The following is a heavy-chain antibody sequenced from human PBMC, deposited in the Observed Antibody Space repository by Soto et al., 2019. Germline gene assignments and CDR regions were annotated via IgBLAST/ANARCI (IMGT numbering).Heavy chain of an antibody. CDR1: GGSISSGGYS. V-gene: IGHV4-30-2*01. CDR2: IYHSGST. CDR3: ARDIVVVVAATRYNWFDP. Sequence: SETPSLTCAVSGGSISSGGYSWGLIRQPPEKGLEWIGYIYHSGSTYYNPSLKSRVTISVDRSKNQFSLKLSSVTAADTAVYYCARDIVVVVAATRYNWFDPWGQGTLVTVS. J-gene: IGHJ5*02. D-gene: IGHD2-15*01.